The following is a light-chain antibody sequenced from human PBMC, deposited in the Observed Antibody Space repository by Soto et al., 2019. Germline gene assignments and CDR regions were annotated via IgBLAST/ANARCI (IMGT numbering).Light chain of an antibody. CDR3: QSYDSSLSVV. Sequence: QAVVTQPPSVSGAPGQRVTISCTGSSSNIGAGYDVHWYQQLPGTAPKLLIHGNSNRPSGVPDRFSGSKPGTSASLAITGLQAEDEADYYCQSYDSSLSVVFGGGTKVTVL. CDR2: GNS. J-gene: IGLJ2*01. CDR1: SSNIGAGYD. V-gene: IGLV1-40*01.